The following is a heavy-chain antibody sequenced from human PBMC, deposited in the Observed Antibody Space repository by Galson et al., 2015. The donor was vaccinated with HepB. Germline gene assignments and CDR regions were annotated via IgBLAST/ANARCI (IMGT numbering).Heavy chain of an antibody. Sequence: SLRLSCAASGFTFSSYAMHWVRQAPGKGLEWVAVISYDGSNKYYADSVKGRFTISRDNSKNTLYLQMNSLRAEDTAVYYCARDRRAGDPYYYGMDVWGQGTTVTVS. D-gene: IGHD3-10*01. CDR2: ISYDGSNK. V-gene: IGHV3-30-3*01. CDR1: GFTFSSYA. CDR3: ARDRRAGDPYYYGMDV. J-gene: IGHJ6*02.